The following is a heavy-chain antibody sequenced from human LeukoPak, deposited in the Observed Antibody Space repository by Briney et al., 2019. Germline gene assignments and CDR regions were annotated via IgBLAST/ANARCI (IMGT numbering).Heavy chain of an antibody. CDR3: AVGDPYQLLEE. CDR2: FDLEDGDGET. D-gene: IGHD1-26*01. CDR1: GNSLTEIS. V-gene: IGHV1-24*01. J-gene: IGHJ4*02. Sequence: ASVKVSCKVSGNSLTEISKYWVRQAPGKGLEWMGGFDLEDGDGETFYGQKFEGRLTTTEDTLTDTVYMELSSLTPDDTAVYYCAVGDPYQLLEEWGQGTLVTVSS.